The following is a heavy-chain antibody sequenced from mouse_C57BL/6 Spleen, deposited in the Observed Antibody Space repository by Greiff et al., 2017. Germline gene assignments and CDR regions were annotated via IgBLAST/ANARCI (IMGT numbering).Heavy chain of an antibody. CDR3: ARGRNWDEGYAMDY. J-gene: IGHJ4*01. V-gene: IGHV1-58*01. CDR1: GYTFTSYG. CDR2: IYIGNGYT. D-gene: IGHD4-1*01. Sequence: DVKLQESGAELVRPGSSVKMSCKTSGYTFTSYGINWVKQRPGQGLEWIGYIYIGNGYTEYNEKFKGKATLTSDTSSSTAYMQLSSLTSEDSAIYFCARGRNWDEGYAMDYWGQGTSVTVSS.